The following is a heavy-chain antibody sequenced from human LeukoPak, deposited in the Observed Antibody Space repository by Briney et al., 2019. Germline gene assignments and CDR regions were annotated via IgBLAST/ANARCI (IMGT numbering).Heavy chain of an antibody. Sequence: SETLSLTCTVSGGSISSSGYYWGWIRQPPGKGLEWIGSIYHSGSTYYNPSLKSRVTISVDTSKNQFSLKLSSVTAADTAVYYCARHLYSNYPPHFDYWGQGTLVTVSS. J-gene: IGHJ4*02. D-gene: IGHD4-11*01. CDR1: GGSISSSGYY. V-gene: IGHV4-39*01. CDR2: IYHSGST. CDR3: ARHLYSNYPPHFDY.